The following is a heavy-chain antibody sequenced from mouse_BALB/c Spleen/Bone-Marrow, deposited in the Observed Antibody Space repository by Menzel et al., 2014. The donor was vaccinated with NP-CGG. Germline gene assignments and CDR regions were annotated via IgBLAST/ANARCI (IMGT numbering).Heavy chain of an antibody. CDR2: IHPNYDST. D-gene: IGHD4-1*01. CDR1: GYTFTDYN. CDR3: ARGTGYALDY. V-gene: IGHV1-18*01. Sequence: LKVCGAELVKPGDSVKISCKASGYTFTDYNLDWVKQSHGKSLEWIGDIHPNYDSTTYNQKFKGKATLTVDKSSSTAYMELRSLTSEDTAVYYCARGTGYALDYWGQGTSVTVSS. J-gene: IGHJ4*01.